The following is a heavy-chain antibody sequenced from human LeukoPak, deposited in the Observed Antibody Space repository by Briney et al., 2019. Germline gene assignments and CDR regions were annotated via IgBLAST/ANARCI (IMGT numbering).Heavy chain of an antibody. Sequence: ASVKVSCKASGGTFISYAISWVRQAPGQGLEWMGGIIPIFGTANYAQKFQGRVTITADESTSTAYMELSSLRSEDTAVYYCARGGRVWGHTENWFDPWGQGTLVTVSP. CDR1: GGTFISYA. CDR3: ARGGRVWGHTENWFDP. D-gene: IGHD3-16*01. J-gene: IGHJ5*02. CDR2: IIPIFGTA. V-gene: IGHV1-69*13.